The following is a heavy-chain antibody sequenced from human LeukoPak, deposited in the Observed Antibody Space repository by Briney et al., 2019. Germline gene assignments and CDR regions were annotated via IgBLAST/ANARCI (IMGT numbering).Heavy chain of an antibody. D-gene: IGHD3-10*01. Sequence: ASVKVSCKASGYTFTSYSISWVRQAPGQGLEWMGWISAYNGNTNYAQKLQGRVTMTTDTSTSTAYMELRSLRSDDTAVYYCARDLAVGPGSYYPLGFARYYYYMDVWGKGTTVTVSS. CDR2: ISAYNGNT. CDR1: GYTFTSYS. CDR3: ARDLAVGPGSYYPLGFARYYYYMDV. J-gene: IGHJ6*03. V-gene: IGHV1-18*01.